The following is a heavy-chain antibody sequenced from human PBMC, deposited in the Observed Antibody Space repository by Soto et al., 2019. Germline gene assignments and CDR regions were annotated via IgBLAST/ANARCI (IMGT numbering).Heavy chain of an antibody. V-gene: IGHV3-21*06. CDR3: ATDGAAGAGMGV. Sequence: EVQLVESGGGLVKPGGSLRLSCTASGLIFSNYGMNWVRQAAGKRPEWVSSISSGGEYIDYADSVKGRLTISRDNANNILYLQLTSLGVADTAVYYCATDGAAGAGMGVWGQGTTVTVSS. J-gene: IGHJ6*02. CDR1: GLIFSNYG. D-gene: IGHD6-13*01. CDR2: ISSGGEYI.